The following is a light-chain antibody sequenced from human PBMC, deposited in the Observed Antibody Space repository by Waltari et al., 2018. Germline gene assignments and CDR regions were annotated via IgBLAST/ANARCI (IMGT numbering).Light chain of an antibody. Sequence: NFMLTQPHSVSASPGKTVTISCPGSSGSIASNYVQWYQQRPGSAPTTVIYEDNQRPSGVPDRFSGSIDSSSNSASLTISGLKTEDEADYYCQSYDSSNLWVFGGGTKLTVL. CDR3: QSYDSSNLWV. J-gene: IGLJ3*02. V-gene: IGLV6-57*02. CDR2: EDN. CDR1: SGSIASNY.